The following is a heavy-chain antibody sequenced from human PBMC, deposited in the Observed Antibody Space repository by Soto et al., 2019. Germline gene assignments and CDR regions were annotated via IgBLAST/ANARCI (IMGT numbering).Heavy chain of an antibody. CDR1: GGSFICYY. CDR3: SGGIRFGWFDP. Sequence: SETLSLTCAFYGGSFICYYWSWIRQPPGKGLEWIGEINHSGSTNYNPSLKSRVTISVDTSKNQFSLKLSSVTAADTAVYYCSGGIRFGWFDPWGQGTLVTVSS. D-gene: IGHD2-15*01. J-gene: IGHJ5*02. V-gene: IGHV4-34*01. CDR2: INHSGST.